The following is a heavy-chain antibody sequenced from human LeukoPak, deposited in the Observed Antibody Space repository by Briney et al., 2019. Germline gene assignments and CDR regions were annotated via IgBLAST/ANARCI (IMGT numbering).Heavy chain of an antibody. Sequence: PGGSLRLSCAASGFTFSDYYMSWIRQAPGKGLEWVSSISSSSSYIYYADSVKGRFTISRDNAKNSLYLQMNSLRAEDTAVYYCARVYSSSPNWFDPWGQGTLVTVSS. CDR3: ARVYSSSPNWFDP. D-gene: IGHD6-13*01. V-gene: IGHV3-11*06. CDR1: GFTFSDYY. J-gene: IGHJ5*02. CDR2: ISSSSSYI.